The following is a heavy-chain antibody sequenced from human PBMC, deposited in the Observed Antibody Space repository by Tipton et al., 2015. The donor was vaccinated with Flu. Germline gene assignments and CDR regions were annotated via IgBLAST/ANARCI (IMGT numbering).Heavy chain of an antibody. CDR1: GDSMRTYY. CDR3: AREFMVRGAPSSYSYYYSMDV. Sequence: TLSLTCNVSGDSMRTYYWSWIRQSAGKGLEWIGRVYSSGSTNYNPSLKSRVTVSIDTSKNLFSLKLTSVTAADTAVYYCAREFMVRGAPSSYSYYYSMDVWGQGTPVTVSS. J-gene: IGHJ6*02. D-gene: IGHD3-10*01. V-gene: IGHV4-4*07. CDR2: VYSSGST.